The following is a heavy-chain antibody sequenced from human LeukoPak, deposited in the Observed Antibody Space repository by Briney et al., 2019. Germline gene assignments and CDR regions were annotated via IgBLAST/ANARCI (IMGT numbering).Heavy chain of an antibody. CDR2: INSDGSDI. Sequence: PGGSLRLSCAASGFSFSNYWMNWVRQAPGKGLVWVSRINSDGSDIAYADSVKGRLTISRDNAKNTLYLQMNSLRAEDTAVYYCARVGQQLADSWGQGTLVTVSS. CDR3: ARVGQQLADS. V-gene: IGHV3-74*01. J-gene: IGHJ4*02. D-gene: IGHD6-13*01. CDR1: GFSFSNYW.